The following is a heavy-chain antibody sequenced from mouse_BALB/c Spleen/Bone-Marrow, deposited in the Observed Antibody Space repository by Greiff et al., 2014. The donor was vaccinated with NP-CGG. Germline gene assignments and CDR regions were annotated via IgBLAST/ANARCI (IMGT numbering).Heavy chain of an antibody. V-gene: IGHV1-87*01. CDR1: GYTFTNYW. CDR3: ARRDCGIREKCYAIDY. D-gene: IGHD1-1*01. J-gene: IGHJ4*01. CDR2: IYPGDGDT. Sequence: VKLMQSGAELARPGASVKLSCKASGYTFTNYWMQWVKQRPGQGLERIGAIYPGDGDTRYTPKFKGKATLTAATSSSTAYMQLSCLASENSAVYYCARRDCGIREKCYAIDYWGQGTSVTVSS.